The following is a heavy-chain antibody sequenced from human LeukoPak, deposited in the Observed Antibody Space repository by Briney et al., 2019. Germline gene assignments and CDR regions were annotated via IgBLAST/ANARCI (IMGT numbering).Heavy chain of an antibody. V-gene: IGHV3-49*04. D-gene: IGHD1-26*01. J-gene: IGHJ4*02. CDR2: IRSKAYGGTT. CDR1: GFTFGDYA. CDR3: TRGGELLDY. Sequence: GGSLRLSCTASGFTFGDYAMSWVRQAPGKGLEWVGFIRSKAYGGTTEYAASVKGRFTISRDDSKSIAYLQMNSLKTEDTAVYYCTRGGELLDYWGQGTLVTVSS.